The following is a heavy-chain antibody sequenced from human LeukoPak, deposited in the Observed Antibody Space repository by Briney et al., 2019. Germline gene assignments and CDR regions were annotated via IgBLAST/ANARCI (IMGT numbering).Heavy chain of an antibody. D-gene: IGHD3-9*01. CDR1: GGSISSYY. CDR2: IYYSGST. V-gene: IGHV4-59*08. J-gene: IGHJ5*02. CDR3: ARHILTGYYRWIWFDP. Sequence: SETLSPTCTVSGGSISSYYWSWIRQPPGKGLEWIGYIYYSGSTNYNPSLKSRVTISVDTSKNQFSLKLSSVTAADTAVYYCARHILTGYYRWIWFDPWGQGALVTVSS.